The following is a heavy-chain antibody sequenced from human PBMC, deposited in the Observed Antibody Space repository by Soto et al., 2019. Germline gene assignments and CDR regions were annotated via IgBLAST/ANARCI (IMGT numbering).Heavy chain of an antibody. J-gene: IGHJ4*02. CDR1: GFTFSSYA. CDR3: AKGALSGYYDILTGPPDY. V-gene: IGHV3-23*01. Sequence: GGSLRLSCAASGFTFSSYAMSWVRQAPGKGLEWVSAISGSGGSTYYADSVKGRFTISRDNSKNTLYLQMNSLRAEDTAVYYCAKGALSGYYDILTGPPDYWGQGTLVTVSS. D-gene: IGHD3-9*01. CDR2: ISGSGGST.